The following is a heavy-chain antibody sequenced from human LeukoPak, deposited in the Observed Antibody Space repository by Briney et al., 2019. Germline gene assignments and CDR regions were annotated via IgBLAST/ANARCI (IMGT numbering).Heavy chain of an antibody. Sequence: GGSLRLSCVASGFTFSIYGMHWVRQAPGKGLEWLALTSSVGSNEHYADSVKGRFTISRDNSKNTLYLQMNSLRAEDTAVYNCAKDRRRDDVLTGSFSDWGQGTLVTVSS. J-gene: IGHJ4*02. D-gene: IGHD3-9*01. CDR2: TSSVGSNE. CDR1: GFTFSIYG. CDR3: AKDRRRDDVLTGSFSD. V-gene: IGHV3-30*18.